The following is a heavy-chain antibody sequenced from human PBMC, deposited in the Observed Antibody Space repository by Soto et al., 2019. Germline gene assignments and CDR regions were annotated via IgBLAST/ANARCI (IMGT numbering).Heavy chain of an antibody. CDR1: GFTFSDHY. V-gene: IGHV3-72*01. Sequence: VQLVASGGGLVQPGGSLRLSCAASGFTFSDHYMDWVRQPPGKGLEWVARNRNTATGYTTEYAASVKGRFTISRDANSLYLQMNSLQTEDTAIDCGVKAALGSGHYYLDYWGQGTLVTVSS. J-gene: IGHJ4*02. CDR2: NRNTATGYTT. CDR3: VKAALGSGHYYLDY. D-gene: IGHD3-22*01.